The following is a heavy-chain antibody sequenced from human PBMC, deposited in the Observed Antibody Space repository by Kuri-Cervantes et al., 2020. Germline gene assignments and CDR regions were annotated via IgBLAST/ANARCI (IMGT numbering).Heavy chain of an antibody. CDR1: GFTFSSYA. CDR2: ISSSSSYI. D-gene: IGHD2-15*01. J-gene: IGHJ5*02. Sequence: ETLSLTCAASGFTFSSYAMSWVRQAPGKGLEWVSSISSSSSYIYYADSVKGRFTISRDNAKNSLYLQMNSLRAEDTAVYYCARGGVVAPWGQGTLVTVSS. V-gene: IGHV3-21*01. CDR3: ARGGVVAP.